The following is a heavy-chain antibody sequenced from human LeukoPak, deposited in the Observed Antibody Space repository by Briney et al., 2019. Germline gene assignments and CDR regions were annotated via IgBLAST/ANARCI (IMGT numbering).Heavy chain of an antibody. CDR1: GFTFSTYA. Sequence: GGSLRLSCAASGFTFSTYAMSWVRQAPGKGLEWVSATSGSGDITYYADSVKGRFTISRDNSKNTLYLQINSLRAGDTAVYYCAKVGSPLGPPFDYWGQGTLVTVSS. CDR2: TSGSGDIT. J-gene: IGHJ4*02. D-gene: IGHD3-3*02. CDR3: AKVGSPLGPPFDY. V-gene: IGHV3-23*01.